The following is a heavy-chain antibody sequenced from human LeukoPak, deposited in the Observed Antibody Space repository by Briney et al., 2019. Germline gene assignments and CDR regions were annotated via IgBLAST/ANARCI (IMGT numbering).Heavy chain of an antibody. J-gene: IGHJ6*02. Sequence: SSETLSLTCTDSGDSISSGSDYGSWIRQPAGKGLEWIGRIYTSGSTNYNPSLKSRVTISVDTSKTQFSLKLSSVTAADTAVYYCARESGEEYYYDSSGYYYYYYAMDVWGQGTTVTVS. CDR1: GDSISSGSDY. CDR2: IYTSGST. V-gene: IGHV4-61*02. D-gene: IGHD3-22*01. CDR3: ARESGEEYYYDSSGYYYYYYAMDV.